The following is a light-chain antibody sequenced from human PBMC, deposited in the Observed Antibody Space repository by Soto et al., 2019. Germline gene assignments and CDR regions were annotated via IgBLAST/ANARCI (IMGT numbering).Light chain of an antibody. J-gene: IGLJ2*01. CDR2: DVS. V-gene: IGLV2-14*01. CDR1: SSDVGGYNY. CDR3: SSYTSSSTLAVV. Sequence: QSALTQPASVSGSPGQSITISCTGTSSDVGGYNYVSWYQQHPGKAPKLIIYDVSNRPSGVSNRFSGSKSGNTASLTISGLQAEDEADYYCSSYTSSSTLAVVFGGGTQLTVL.